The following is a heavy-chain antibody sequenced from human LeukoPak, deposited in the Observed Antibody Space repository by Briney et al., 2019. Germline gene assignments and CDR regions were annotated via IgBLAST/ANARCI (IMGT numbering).Heavy chain of an antibody. CDR3: VASRWSGALDF. CDR1: GFSFGEYW. CDR2: IDRDGTPR. V-gene: IGHV3-74*01. Sequence: GGSLRLSRAASGFSFGEYWMLWVRQTPRNGLSWIARIDRDGTPRIYADSVMGRFTISRDNAKHALYLQMNSLKDEDTAVYYCVASRWSGALDFWGQGSLVTVSS. D-gene: IGHD3-3*01. J-gene: IGHJ4*02.